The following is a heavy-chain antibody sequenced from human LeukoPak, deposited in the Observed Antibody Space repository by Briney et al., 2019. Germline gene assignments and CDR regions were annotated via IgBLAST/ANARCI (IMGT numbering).Heavy chain of an antibody. J-gene: IGHJ4*02. V-gene: IGHV3-30*04. CDR1: GFTLSNYA. Sequence: GGSLRLSCAASGFTLSNYAIRWVRQAPGKGLEWVAVISYDGSNKYYADSVKGRFTISRDNSKNTLYLQMNSLRPEDTAVYYCARSQLCIAAAGAPFDYWGQGTLVTVSS. D-gene: IGHD6-13*01. CDR2: ISYDGSNK. CDR3: ARSQLCIAAAGAPFDY.